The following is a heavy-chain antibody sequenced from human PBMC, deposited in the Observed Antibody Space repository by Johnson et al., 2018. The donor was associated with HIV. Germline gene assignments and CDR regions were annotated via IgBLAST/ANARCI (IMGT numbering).Heavy chain of an antibody. CDR3: TTMSALWFGDLHVFGDGFDI. CDR2: IKSESDGGST. CDR1: GFTVTKAW. J-gene: IGHJ3*02. D-gene: IGHD3-10*01. V-gene: IGHV3-15*01. Sequence: VQLVESGGGLVKPGGSLRLSCAASGFTVTKAWMNWVRQAPGKGLEWVGRIKSESDGGSTDHAAPVKGRFTISRDDSKNTLYLQMNSLKTEDTAVYYCTTMSALWFGDLHVFGDGFDIWGQGTMVTVSS.